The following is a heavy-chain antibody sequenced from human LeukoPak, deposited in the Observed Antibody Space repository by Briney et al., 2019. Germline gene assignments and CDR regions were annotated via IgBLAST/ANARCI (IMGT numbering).Heavy chain of an antibody. J-gene: IGHJ4*02. CDR1: GFTFSSYS. CDR3: ARALYGSGSPW. V-gene: IGHV3-21*01. CDR2: ISSSSYI. Sequence: GGSLRLSCAASGFTFSSYSMNWVRQAPGKGLEWVSSISSSSYIYYADSVKGRFTISRDNAKNSLYLQMNSLRAEDTAVYYCARALYGSGSPWWGQGTLVTVSS. D-gene: IGHD3-10*01.